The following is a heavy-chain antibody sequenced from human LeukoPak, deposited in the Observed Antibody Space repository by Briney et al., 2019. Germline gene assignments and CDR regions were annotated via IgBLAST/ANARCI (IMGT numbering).Heavy chain of an antibody. CDR2: IYSTGSS. CDR3: ARLDRAFSDAFDI. D-gene: IGHD3-3*02. J-gene: IGHJ3*02. CDR1: GGSISTYY. V-gene: IGHV4-59*08. Sequence: SETLSLTRTVSGGSISTYYWSWIRQSPGRGLECIGNIYSTGSSHYNPSLESRVTISVDTSKNQFSLRLSSVTAADTALYYCARLDRAFSDAFDIWGQGTMVIVSS.